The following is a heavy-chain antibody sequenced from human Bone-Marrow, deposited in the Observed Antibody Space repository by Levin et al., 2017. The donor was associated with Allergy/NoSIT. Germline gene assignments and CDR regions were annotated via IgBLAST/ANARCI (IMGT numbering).Heavy chain of an antibody. CDR3: AGGTIVRGEPGISDS. V-gene: IGHV4-4*07. J-gene: IGHJ4*02. CDR2: IYITGST. Sequence: NPSETLSLMCSVSGVSMSSYYWSWIRQPAGKGLEWLGRIYITGSTNYNPSLNSRVTMSIDTSTNQVSLTLTSVTAADTALYYCAGGTIVRGEPGISDSWGQGILVTVSS. D-gene: IGHD1-26*01. CDR1: GVSMSSYY.